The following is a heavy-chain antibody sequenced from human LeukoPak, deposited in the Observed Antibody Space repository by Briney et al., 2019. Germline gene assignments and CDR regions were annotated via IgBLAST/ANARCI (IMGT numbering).Heavy chain of an antibody. D-gene: IGHD4-17*01. Sequence: SETLSLTCTVSGDSISSYYWSWIRQPPGKGLERIAYMYHNGGTNYNPSLKSRVTISVDSSKNHFSLKLTSVTAADTAMYYCAATIKRDYGDTNLDYWGQGTLVTVSS. CDR3: AATIKRDYGDTNLDY. V-gene: IGHV4-59*01. CDR2: MYHNGGT. CDR1: GDSISSYY. J-gene: IGHJ4*02.